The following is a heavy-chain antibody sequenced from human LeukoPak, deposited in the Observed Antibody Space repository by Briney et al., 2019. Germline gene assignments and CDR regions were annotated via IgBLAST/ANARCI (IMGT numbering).Heavy chain of an antibody. D-gene: IGHD5-24*01. V-gene: IGHV3-64*01. CDR2: ISSNGGST. J-gene: IGHJ6*03. Sequence: TGGSLRLSCAASGFTFSSYAMHWVRQAPGKGLEYVSAISSNGGSTYYANSVKGRFTISRDNSKNTLYLQMGSLRAEDMAVYYCARVLGEMATIYYYYYMDVWGKGTTVTVSS. CDR1: GFTFSSYA. CDR3: ARVLGEMATIYYYYYMDV.